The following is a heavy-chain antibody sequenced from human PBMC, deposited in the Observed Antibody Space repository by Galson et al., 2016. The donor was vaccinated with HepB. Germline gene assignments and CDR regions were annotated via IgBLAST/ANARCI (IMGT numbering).Heavy chain of an antibody. Sequence: SLRLSCAASGFVFENFGVHWVRQAPGRGLEWVAVVSYDGNTHVYADSVKGRFAISRDNAKNTLYLRMNSLTIEDTARYFCAKEGHTWQTLNYFDSWGQGTLVTVS. CDR2: VSYDGNTH. V-gene: IGHV3-30*18. CDR3: AKEGHTWQTLNYFDS. J-gene: IGHJ4*02. CDR1: GFVFENFG.